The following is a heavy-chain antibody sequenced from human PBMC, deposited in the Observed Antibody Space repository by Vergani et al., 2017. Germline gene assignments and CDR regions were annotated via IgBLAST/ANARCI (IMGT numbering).Heavy chain of an antibody. J-gene: IGHJ6*02. CDR2: VNYSGNT. Sequence: QVQLQQWGAGLLKTSETLSLTCAVYGGSFSGLHWNWIRQAPGKGLEWIGEVNYSGNTNMNPSLKSRVTISVNTAKTPFSLKMNSMTAADTGEYYCARGPITRQRINRLLGGLQRSGMYVWGQGTTVTVS. D-gene: IGHD3-10*01. CDR3: ARGPITRQRINRLLGGLQRSGMYV. V-gene: IGHV4-34*01. CDR1: GGSFSGLH.